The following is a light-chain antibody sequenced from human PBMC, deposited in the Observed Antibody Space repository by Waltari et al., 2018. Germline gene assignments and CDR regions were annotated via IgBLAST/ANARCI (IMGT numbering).Light chain of an antibody. CDR3: GTWDDRLSGPGV. CDR1: GSNY. J-gene: IGLJ3*02. CDR2: RNN. Sequence: GSNYGHWYQQLPGTAPKLLIYRNNQRPSGVPDRFSGSKAGTSASLAVSGLRSEDEADYYFGTWDDRLSGPGVFGGGTKLTVL. V-gene: IGLV1-47*01.